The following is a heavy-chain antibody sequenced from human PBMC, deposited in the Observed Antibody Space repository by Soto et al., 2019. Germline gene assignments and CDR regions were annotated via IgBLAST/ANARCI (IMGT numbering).Heavy chain of an antibody. D-gene: IGHD1-1*01. Sequence: PSETLSLTCTVSGGSISSYYWSWIRQPPGKGLEWTGYIYYSGSTNYNPSLKSRVTISVDTSKNQFSLKLSSVTAADTAVYYCARRDLEYDYWGQGTLVTVSS. J-gene: IGHJ4*02. CDR1: GGSISSYY. V-gene: IGHV4-59*08. CDR2: IYYSGST. CDR3: ARRDLEYDY.